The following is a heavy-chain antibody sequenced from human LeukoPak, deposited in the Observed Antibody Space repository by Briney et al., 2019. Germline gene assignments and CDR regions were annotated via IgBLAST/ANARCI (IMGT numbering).Heavy chain of an antibody. CDR2: INPNSGGT. J-gene: IGHJ4*02. D-gene: IGHD4-23*01. CDR1: GYSFTNYD. Sequence: GASVKVSCKASGYSFTNYDINWVRQATGQGLEWMGWINPNSGGTNYAQKFQGRVTMTRDTSISTAYMELSRLRSDDTAVYYCARDYGGFDYWGQGTLVTVSS. CDR3: ARDYGGFDY. V-gene: IGHV1-2*02.